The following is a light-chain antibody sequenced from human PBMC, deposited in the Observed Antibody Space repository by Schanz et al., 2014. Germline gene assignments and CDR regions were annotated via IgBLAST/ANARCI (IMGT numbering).Light chain of an antibody. CDR1: QSISSK. Sequence: EIVMTQSPATLSVSPGERVTLSCRASQSISSKLAWYQQRPGQAPRLLIYGASTRVTGIPARFSGSGSGTQFTLTISSLQPEDFAVYYCQQYNNWLTWTFGQGTKVEIK. J-gene: IGKJ1*01. CDR2: GAS. CDR3: QQYNNWLTWT. V-gene: IGKV3-15*01.